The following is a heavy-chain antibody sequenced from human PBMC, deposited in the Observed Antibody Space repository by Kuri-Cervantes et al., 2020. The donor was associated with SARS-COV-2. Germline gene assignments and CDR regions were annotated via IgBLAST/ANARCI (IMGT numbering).Heavy chain of an antibody. CDR1: GFTFSSYW. D-gene: IGHD2-21*01. CDR3: TGWRLSYCGGDCYSVEAY. Sequence: GESLKISCAASGFTFSSYWMHWVRQAPGKGLVWVSRINSDGSSTSYADSVKGRFTISRDNAKNTLYLQMNSLRTEDTAVYYCTGWRLSYCGGDCYSVEAYWGQGTLVTVSS. J-gene: IGHJ4*02. V-gene: IGHV3-74*01. CDR2: INSDGSST.